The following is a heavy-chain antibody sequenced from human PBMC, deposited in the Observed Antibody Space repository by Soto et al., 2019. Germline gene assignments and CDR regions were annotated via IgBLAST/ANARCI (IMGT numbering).Heavy chain of an antibody. CDR2: IIPIFPTP. Sequence: QVQLVQSGAEVKKPGSSVTVSCKASGGTFGSSAISWVRQAPGQGLEWMGGIIPIFPTPDYAQKFQGRVTXTXEXXTRTDYKELTNLRSEDTAVYCCARAKDRLRLGGNYYYAMDVWGQASTVTVSS. V-gene: IGHV1-69*05. J-gene: IGHJ6*02. CDR1: GGTFGSSA. CDR3: ARAKDRLRLGGNYYYAMDV. D-gene: IGHD5-12*01.